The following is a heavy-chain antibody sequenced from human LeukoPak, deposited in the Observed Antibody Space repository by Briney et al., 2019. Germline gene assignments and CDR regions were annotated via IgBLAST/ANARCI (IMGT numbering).Heavy chain of an antibody. Sequence: SETLSLTCSVSGGSISSYYWSWIRQPAGKGLEWIGYIYYSGSTNYNPSLKSRVTISVDTSKNQFSLKLSSVTAADTAVYYCARDFGSGWYDAFDIWGQGTMVTVSS. CDR3: ARDFGSGWYDAFDI. J-gene: IGHJ3*02. V-gene: IGHV4-59*01. CDR2: IYYSGST. D-gene: IGHD6-19*01. CDR1: GGSISSYY.